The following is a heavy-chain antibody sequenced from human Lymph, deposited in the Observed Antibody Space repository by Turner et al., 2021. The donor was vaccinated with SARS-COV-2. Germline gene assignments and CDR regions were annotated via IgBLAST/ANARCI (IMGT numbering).Heavy chain of an antibody. Sequence: QVQLVQSGAEVKKPGSSVKVSCKASGGTFSTYVLSWVRQAPGQGLEGMGGIIPILGIANYAQKFQGRVTITADKSTSTAYMELSSLRSEDTAVYHCARRHSGNYDAFDIWGQGTMVTVSS. CDR1: GGTFSTYV. CDR2: IIPILGIA. V-gene: IGHV1-69*10. J-gene: IGHJ3*02. D-gene: IGHD1-26*01. CDR3: ARRHSGNYDAFDI.